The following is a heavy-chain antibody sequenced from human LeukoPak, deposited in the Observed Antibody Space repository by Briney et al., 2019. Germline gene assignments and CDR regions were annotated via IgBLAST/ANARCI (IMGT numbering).Heavy chain of an antibody. Sequence: ASVKVSCKASGYTFTNYAIHWVRQAPGQRLEWMGWINAGNGNTKYLQRFQGRVTITRDTSASTAYMELSSRRYEDRAVFYCARGPIAAVAFFDYWGQGTLVSVSS. CDR2: INAGNGNT. J-gene: IGHJ4*02. V-gene: IGHV1-3*01. D-gene: IGHD6-13*01. CDR3: ARGPIAAVAFFDY. CDR1: GYTFTNYA.